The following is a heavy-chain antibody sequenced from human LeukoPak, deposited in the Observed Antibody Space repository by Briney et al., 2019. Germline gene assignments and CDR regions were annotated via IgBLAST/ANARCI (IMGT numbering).Heavy chain of an antibody. Sequence: SETLSLTCTVSGYSIRSGYYWGWIRPSAEKGLEWIGSIYQSGYTYYNPSLQSRVTISVDTSKNQFSLQLSSVTAADTAVYYCARLGYSSNVNWFDPWGQGTLVTVSS. V-gene: IGHV4-38-2*02. D-gene: IGHD6-13*01. CDR2: IYQSGYT. CDR1: GYSIRSGYY. J-gene: IGHJ5*02. CDR3: ARLGYSSNVNWFDP.